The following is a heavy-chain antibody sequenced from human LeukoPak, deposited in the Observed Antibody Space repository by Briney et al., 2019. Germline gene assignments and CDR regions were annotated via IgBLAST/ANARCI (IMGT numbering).Heavy chain of an antibody. D-gene: IGHD5-12*01. V-gene: IGHV3-23*01. J-gene: IGHJ4*02. CDR3: AKGGYDYVEIGYFDF. CDR1: GFRFSNYA. Sequence: GGSLRLSCAASGFRFSNYAMGWVRQAPGKGLEWVSVIISSSGSTFYADSVKGRFTISRGNSKNTLYLQMNSLRDEDTAVYYCAKGGYDYVEIGYFDFWGQGTLVTVSS. CDR2: IISSSGST.